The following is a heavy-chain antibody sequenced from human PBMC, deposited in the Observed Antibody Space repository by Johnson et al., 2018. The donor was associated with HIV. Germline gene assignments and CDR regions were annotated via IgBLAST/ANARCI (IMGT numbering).Heavy chain of an antibody. CDR2: ISYDGSNK. D-gene: IGHD4-23*01. Sequence: QVQLVESGGGVVQPGRSLRLSCAASGFTFSSYAMHWVRQAPGKGLEWVAVISYDGSNKYYADSVKGRFTISRDNSKNTLYLQMNSLRADDTAVYYCARDNSLSPVGAFDIWGQGTMVTVSS. CDR1: GFTFSSYA. J-gene: IGHJ3*02. CDR3: ARDNSLSPVGAFDI. V-gene: IGHV3-30*04.